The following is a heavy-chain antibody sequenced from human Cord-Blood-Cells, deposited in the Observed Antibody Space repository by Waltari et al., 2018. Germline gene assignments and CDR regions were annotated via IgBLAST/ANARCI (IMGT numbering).Heavy chain of an antibody. J-gene: IGHJ3*02. CDR3: ARDLTGDRGAFDI. V-gene: IGHV3-33*01. CDR1: GFTFSSYG. Sequence: QVQLVESGGGVVQPGRSLRLSCAASGFTFSSYGMHWVRQAPGKGLEWVAVIWDDGSNKYYADSGKGRFTISRDNSKNTLYLQMNSLRAEDTAVYYCARDLTGDRGAFDIWGQGTMVTVSS. D-gene: IGHD3-9*01. CDR2: IWDDGSNK.